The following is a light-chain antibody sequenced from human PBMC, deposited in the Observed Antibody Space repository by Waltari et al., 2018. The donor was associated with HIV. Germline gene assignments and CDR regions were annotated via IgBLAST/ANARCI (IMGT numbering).Light chain of an antibody. CDR1: SSNAGTYNL. J-gene: IGLJ3*02. Sequence: HSALTQPASVSGSPGQSITISCTGTSSNAGTYNLVSWYQQHPGKAPKLLIYEVKRRPSGLSHRFSDSKSGNTASLTVSGLQAEDEAIYYCCSYAGSDTLVFGGGTSLTIL. CDR3: CSYAGSDTLV. V-gene: IGLV2-23*02. CDR2: EVK.